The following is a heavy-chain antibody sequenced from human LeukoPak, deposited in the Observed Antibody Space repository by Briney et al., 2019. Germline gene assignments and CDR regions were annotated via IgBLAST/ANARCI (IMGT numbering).Heavy chain of an antibody. D-gene: IGHD4-23*01. CDR3: ARGRGFGGNARFDY. CDR2: INHSGST. J-gene: IGHJ4*02. Sequence: PSGTLALTCAVYGGSFSGYYWSWIRQPPGKGLEWIGEINHSGSTNYNPSLKSRVTISVDTSKNQFSLKLSSVTAADTAVYYCARGRGFGGNARFDYWGQGTLVTVSS. CDR1: GGSFSGYY. V-gene: IGHV4-34*01.